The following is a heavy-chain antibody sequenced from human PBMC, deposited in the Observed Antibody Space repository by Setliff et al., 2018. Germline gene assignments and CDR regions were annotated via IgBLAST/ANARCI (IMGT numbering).Heavy chain of an antibody. Sequence: GGSLRLSCEASGFTFNGYAMTWVRQAPGKGLEWVSAISGSDDRPVYADSVKGRFTISRDTSKTTLYLQMNSLRAEDTAVYYCANGMFYDFWTNYPYYFGMDVWGHGTTVTVSS. CDR3: ANGMFYDFWTNYPYYFGMDV. V-gene: IGHV3-23*01. CDR1: GFTFNGYA. CDR2: ISGSDDRP. J-gene: IGHJ6*02. D-gene: IGHD3-3*01.